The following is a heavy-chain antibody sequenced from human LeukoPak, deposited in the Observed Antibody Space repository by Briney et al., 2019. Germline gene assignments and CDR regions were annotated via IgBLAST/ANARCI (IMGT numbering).Heavy chain of an antibody. CDR3: ASVLWSAYYTVWYFDL. D-gene: IGHD3-3*01. CDR1: GGTFSTYS. V-gene: IGHV1-69*16. J-gene: IGHJ2*01. CDR2: IIPIIRKA. Sequence: SVKVSCKASGGTFSTYSISWVRQAPGQGLEWMGGIIPIIRKANYAQKFQGRVTITTDESTSTAYMELSSLRSEDPAVYYCASVLWSAYYTVWYFDLWGRGTLVTVSS.